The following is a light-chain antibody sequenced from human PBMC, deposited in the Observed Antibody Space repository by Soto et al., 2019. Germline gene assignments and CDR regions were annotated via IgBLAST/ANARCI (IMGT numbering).Light chain of an antibody. J-gene: IGLJ2*01. CDR1: NIGSKS. V-gene: IGLV3-21*04. Sequence: SYELTQPPSVSVAPGKTARITCGGNNIGSKSVHWYQQKPGQAPVLVIYYDSDRPSGIPERFSGSNSGNTATLTISRVEAGDEEDYYCQVWDSRSDHVVFGGGTKLTVL. CDR2: YDS. CDR3: QVWDSRSDHVV.